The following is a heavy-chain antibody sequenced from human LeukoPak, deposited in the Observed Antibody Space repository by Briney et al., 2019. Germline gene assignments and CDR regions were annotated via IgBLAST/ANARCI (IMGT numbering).Heavy chain of an antibody. Sequence: GGSLRVFCAASGFTFSNYWMHWVRQAPGKGLVWVSRINGDGSTTTYADSVTGRFTISRDNAKNTQYLQMNRLRAEDTAVYYCARVSIVAWYFDLWGRGTLVTVSS. CDR2: INGDGSTT. CDR3: ARVSIVAWYFDL. V-gene: IGHV3-74*01. CDR1: GFTFSNYW. J-gene: IGHJ2*01. D-gene: IGHD2-21*01.